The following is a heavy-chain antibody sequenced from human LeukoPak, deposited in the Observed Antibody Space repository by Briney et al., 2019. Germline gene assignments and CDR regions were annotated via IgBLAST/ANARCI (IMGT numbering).Heavy chain of an antibody. J-gene: IGHJ6*02. V-gene: IGHV5-51*01. CDR3: ARQTPGYYGMDV. CDR2: IHPGDSNT. CDR1: GYTFINYW. Sequence: GESLKISCKGSGYTFINYWIGWVRQMPGKGLEWMGIIHPGDSNTRYSPSFQGQVTISADKSISTAYLQWSSLKASDTAIYYCARQTPGYYGMDVWGQGTTVTVSS.